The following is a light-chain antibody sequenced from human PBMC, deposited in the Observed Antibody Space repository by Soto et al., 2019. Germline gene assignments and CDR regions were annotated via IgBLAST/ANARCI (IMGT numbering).Light chain of an antibody. J-gene: IGKJ4*01. Sequence: EIVLTQSPGTLSLSPGERATLSCRASQSATSNYLAWYQQKPGQAPRLLIYDASSRATGIPDRFSGSGSGTDFTLTISRLEPEDFAMYYCHQYGSSPHTFGGGTKVEIK. V-gene: IGKV3-20*01. CDR1: QSATSNY. CDR3: HQYGSSPHT. CDR2: DAS.